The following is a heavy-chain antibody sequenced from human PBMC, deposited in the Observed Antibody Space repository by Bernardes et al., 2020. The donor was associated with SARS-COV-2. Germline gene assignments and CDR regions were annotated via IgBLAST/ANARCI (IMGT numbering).Heavy chain of an antibody. Sequence: GGSLILSCAASGFTFRSSWMHWVRQAPGQGLVWVSRINPDGTSTSYADSVKGRFTISRDNAKNTLYLQMNSLRAEDTAVYYCARDLGYCTNGVCSPWGQGTLVTVSS. CDR3: ARDLGYCTNGVCSP. V-gene: IGHV3-74*01. CDR1: GFTFRSSW. D-gene: IGHD2-8*01. J-gene: IGHJ5*02. CDR2: INPDGTST.